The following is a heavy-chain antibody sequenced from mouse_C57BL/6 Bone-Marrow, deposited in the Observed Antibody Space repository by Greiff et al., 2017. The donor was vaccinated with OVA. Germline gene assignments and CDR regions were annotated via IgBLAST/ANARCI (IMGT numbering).Heavy chain of an antibody. Sequence: EVQLVESGGDLVKPGGSLKLSCAASGFTFSSYGMSWVRQTPDKRLEWVATISSGGSYTYYPDSVKGRFTISRDNAKNTLYLQMSSLKSEDTAMYYCARHRSYYDSYYYAMDYWGQGTSVTVSS. V-gene: IGHV5-6*01. J-gene: IGHJ4*01. CDR1: GFTFSSYG. CDR3: ARHRSYYDSYYYAMDY. D-gene: IGHD2-4*01. CDR2: ISSGGSYT.